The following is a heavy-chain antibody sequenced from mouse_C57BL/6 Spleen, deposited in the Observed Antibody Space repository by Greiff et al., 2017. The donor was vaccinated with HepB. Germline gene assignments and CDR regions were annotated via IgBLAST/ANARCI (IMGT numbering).Heavy chain of an antibody. CDR3: AQGAVVGSAMDY. V-gene: IGHV1-26*01. CDR1: GYTFTDYY. D-gene: IGHD1-1*01. CDR2: INPNNGGT. J-gene: IGHJ4*01. Sequence: EVQLQQSGPELVKPGASVKISCKASGYTFTDYYMNWVKQSHGKSLEWIGDINPNNGGTSYNQKFKGKATLTVDKSSSTAYMELRSLTSEDSAVYYCAQGAVVGSAMDYWGQGTSVTVSS.